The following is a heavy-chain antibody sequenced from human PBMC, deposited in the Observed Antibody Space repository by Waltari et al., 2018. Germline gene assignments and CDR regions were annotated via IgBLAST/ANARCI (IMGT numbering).Heavy chain of an antibody. CDR3: ASPIWGMGFLEWVTEY. Sequence: QVQLVESGGGVVEPGRSLRLSCAASGFTFRSYAMHWVRPAPGKGLEWVAVISYDGSNKSSADSVKGRFTISRDNSKNTLYLQMNSLRAEDTAVYYCASPIWGMGFLEWVTEYWGQGTLVTVSS. CDR1: GFTFRSYA. CDR2: ISYDGSNK. V-gene: IGHV3-30-3*01. D-gene: IGHD3-3*01. J-gene: IGHJ4*02.